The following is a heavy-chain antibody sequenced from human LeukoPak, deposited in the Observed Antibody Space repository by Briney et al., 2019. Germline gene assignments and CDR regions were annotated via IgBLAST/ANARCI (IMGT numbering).Heavy chain of an antibody. CDR2: MIAYNGNT. CDR1: GYAFITYG. J-gene: IGHJ3*02. CDR3: ARVNYDILTGYYIPHTFDI. Sequence: GASVKVSCKTSGYAFITYGISWVRQAPGQGLEWMGWMIAYNGNTKYAQKLQDRVTMTTDTSTSTAYLELRSLRSDDTAVYYCARVNYDILTGYYIPHTFDIWGQGTMVTVSS. V-gene: IGHV1-18*01. D-gene: IGHD3-9*01.